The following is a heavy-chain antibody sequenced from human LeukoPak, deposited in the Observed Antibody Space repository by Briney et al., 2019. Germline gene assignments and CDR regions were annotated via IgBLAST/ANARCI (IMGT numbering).Heavy chain of an antibody. CDR3: ARGRYTNYYDSSGFCCFTLDY. D-gene: IGHD3-22*01. CDR1: GHSLRSAGYA. J-gene: IGHJ4*02. V-gene: IGHV4-30-2*01. Sequence: PSQALFHTFAVHGHSLRSAGYATGWLRQPRGKGLEWTGYFYHRLSTYYTASLNSRVAIVLERSIHGFYLTLSSVTAVVLAVYYCARGRYTNYYDSSGFCCFTLDYWGQGTLVTVSA. CDR2: FYHRLST.